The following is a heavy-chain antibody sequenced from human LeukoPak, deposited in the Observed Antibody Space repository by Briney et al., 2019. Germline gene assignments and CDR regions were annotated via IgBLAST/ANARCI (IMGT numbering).Heavy chain of an antibody. CDR2: INPSGGST. V-gene: IGHV1-46*01. CDR3: ARGDIVLMVYAMGDEVPYFDY. CDR1: GYTFTSYY. D-gene: IGHD2-8*01. Sequence: GASVKVSCKASGYTFTSYYMHWVRQAPGQGLEWMGIINPSGGSTSYAQKFQGRVTMTRDMSTSTAYMELSRLRSDDTAVYYCARGDIVLMVYAMGDEVPYFDYWGQGTLVTVSS. J-gene: IGHJ4*02.